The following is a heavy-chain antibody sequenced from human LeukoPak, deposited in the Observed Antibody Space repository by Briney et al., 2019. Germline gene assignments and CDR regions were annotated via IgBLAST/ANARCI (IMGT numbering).Heavy chain of an antibody. CDR2: IRYDGSNK. V-gene: IGHV3-30*02. J-gene: IGHJ6*03. D-gene: IGHD5-18*01. CDR1: GFTFSSYG. CDR3: AKGVDTAMVMLNHLGYYYYMDV. Sequence: PGGSLRLSCVASGFTFSSYGMHWVRQAPGKGLEWVAFIRYDGSNKYYADSVKGRFTISRDNSKNTLYLQMNSLRAEDTAVYYCAKGVDTAMVMLNHLGYYYYMDVWGKGTTVTVSS.